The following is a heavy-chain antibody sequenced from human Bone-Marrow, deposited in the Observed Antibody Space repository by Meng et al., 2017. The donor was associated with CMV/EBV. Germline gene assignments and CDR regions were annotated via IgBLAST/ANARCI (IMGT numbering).Heavy chain of an antibody. CDR2: ISYSGRS. J-gene: IGHJ4*02. D-gene: IGHD6-13*01. CDR1: GGSISSGNY. V-gene: IGHV4-30-4*02. Sequence: SETLSLTCTVSGGSISSGNYWSWIRQPPGKGLEWIGYISYSGRSYYNPSLKSRLSISADTSKNQFSLKLSSVTAADTAVYYCARAGVAAAGVFGFDYWGQGTLVTVSS. CDR3: ARAGVAAAGVFGFDY.